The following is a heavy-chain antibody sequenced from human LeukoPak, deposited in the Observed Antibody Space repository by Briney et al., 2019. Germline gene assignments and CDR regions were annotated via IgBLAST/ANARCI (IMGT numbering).Heavy chain of an antibody. J-gene: IGHJ4*02. V-gene: IGHV3-30*04. Sequence: GGSLRLSCAASGFTFSSYAMHWVRQAPGKGLEWVAVISYDGSNKYYADSVKGRFTISRDNSKNTLYLQMNSLRAEDTAVYYCARDESTGRIAAAGKRYWGQGTLVTVSS. CDR2: ISYDGSNK. D-gene: IGHD6-13*01. CDR3: ARDESTGRIAAAGKRY. CDR1: GFTFSSYA.